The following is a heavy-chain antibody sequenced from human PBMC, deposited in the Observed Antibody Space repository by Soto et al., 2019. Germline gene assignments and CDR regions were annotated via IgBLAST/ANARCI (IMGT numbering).Heavy chain of an antibody. CDR1: GYTFTSYA. J-gene: IGHJ4*02. CDR2: INAGNGNT. CDR3: ARDLGYSSGWLSYYFDY. D-gene: IGHD6-19*01. V-gene: IGHV1-3*01. Sequence: GASVKVSCKASGYTFTSYAMHWVRQAPGQRLEWMGWINAGNGNTKYSQKFQGRVTITRDTSASTAYMELSSLRSEDTAVYYCARDLGYSSGWLSYYFDYWGQGTLVTVSS.